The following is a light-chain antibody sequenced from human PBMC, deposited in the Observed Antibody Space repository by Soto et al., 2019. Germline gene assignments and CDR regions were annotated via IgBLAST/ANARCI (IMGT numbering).Light chain of an antibody. CDR2: EGS. Sequence: QSALTQPASVSGSPGQSIPLSFTGTSSDVGSYNLVSWYQQHPGKAPKLMIYEGSKRPSGVSNRFSGSKSGNTASLTISGLQAEDEADYYCCSYAGSLYVCGTGTKVSV. CDR3: CSYAGSLYV. J-gene: IGLJ1*01. V-gene: IGLV2-23*01. CDR1: SSDVGSYNL.